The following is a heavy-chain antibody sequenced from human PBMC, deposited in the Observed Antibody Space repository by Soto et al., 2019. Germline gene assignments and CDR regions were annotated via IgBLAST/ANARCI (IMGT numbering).Heavy chain of an antibody. CDR3: ARDGMPPIAAAAPWFDY. CDR2: ISICSSTI. Sequence: GGSLRLSCAASGFTFSSYSMNWVRQAPGKGLEWVSYISICSSTIYYADSVKGRFTISRDNAKNSLYLQMNSLRDEDTAVYYCARDGMPPIAAAAPWFDYWGQGTLVTVSS. D-gene: IGHD6-13*01. CDR1: GFTFSSYS. J-gene: IGHJ4*02. V-gene: IGHV3-48*02.